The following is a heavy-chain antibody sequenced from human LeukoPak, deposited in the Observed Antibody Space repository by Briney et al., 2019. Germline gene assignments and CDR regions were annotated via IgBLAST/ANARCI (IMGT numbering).Heavy chain of an antibody. Sequence: SETLSLTCTVSGGSISSYYWSWIRQPAGKGLEWIGRIYTSGSTNYNPSLKSRVTISVDTSKNQFSLKLSSVTAADTAVYYCAREHYDFWSGSFDYWGQGTLVTVSS. CDR1: GGSISSYY. CDR3: AREHYDFWSGSFDY. CDR2: IYTSGST. J-gene: IGHJ4*02. V-gene: IGHV4-4*07. D-gene: IGHD3-3*01.